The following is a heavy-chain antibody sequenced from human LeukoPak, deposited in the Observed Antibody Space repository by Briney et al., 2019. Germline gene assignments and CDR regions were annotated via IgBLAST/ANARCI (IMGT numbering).Heavy chain of an antibody. CDR1: GFTFSSYE. CDR2: ISSSGSTI. J-gene: IGHJ6*04. D-gene: IGHD3-10*01. CDR3: ARDHPRPTVRGVRPGYGMDV. Sequence: PGGSLRLSCAASGFTFSSYEMNWVRQAPGKGLEWVSYISSSGSTIYYADSVKGRFTISRDNAKNSLYLQMNSLRAEDTAVYYCARDHPRPTVRGVRPGYGMDVWGKGTTVTVSS. V-gene: IGHV3-48*03.